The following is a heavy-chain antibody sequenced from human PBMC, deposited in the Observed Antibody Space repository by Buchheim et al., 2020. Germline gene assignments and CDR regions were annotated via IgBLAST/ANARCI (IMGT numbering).Heavy chain of an antibody. Sequence: QVQLVESGGGVVQPGRSLRLSCAASGFTFSSYGMHWVRQAPGKGLEWVAVIWYDGSNKYYADSVKGRFTISRDNSKNTLYLQMNSLRADDTAVYYCASGVRFGELSLDYWGQGTL. CDR1: GFTFSSYG. D-gene: IGHD3-10*01. CDR3: ASGVRFGELSLDY. CDR2: IWYDGSNK. J-gene: IGHJ4*02. V-gene: IGHV3-33*01.